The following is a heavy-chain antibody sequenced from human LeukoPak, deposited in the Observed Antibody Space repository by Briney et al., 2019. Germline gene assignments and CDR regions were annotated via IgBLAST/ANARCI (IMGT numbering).Heavy chain of an antibody. CDR2: VYYSGST. Sequence: PSETLSLTCTVSGASISNYFWSWIRQPPGKGLEWIGYVYYSGSTNYNPSLKSRVTISVDTSKNQFSLKLTSVTAADTAVYYCARSALDTSRGYYNPQPFDYWGQGTLVTVSS. J-gene: IGHJ4*02. D-gene: IGHD3-10*01. CDR3: ARSALDTSRGYYNPQPFDY. CDR1: GASISNYF. V-gene: IGHV4-59*01.